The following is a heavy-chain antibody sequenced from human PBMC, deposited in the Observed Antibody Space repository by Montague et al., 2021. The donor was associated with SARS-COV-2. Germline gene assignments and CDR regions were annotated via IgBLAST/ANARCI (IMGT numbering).Heavy chain of an antibody. Sequence: SETLSLTCTVSGDSISRNSYYWGWIRQPPGKGLEWIGSMPYSGSTYHNPSLKSRVSISVDTSKNQFSLKLSSMTAADTAVYYCAKSAWHNWCFDIWGRGTLVTVSS. CDR3: AKSAWHNWCFDI. CDR2: MPYSGST. D-gene: IGHD2/OR15-2a*01. V-gene: IGHV4-39*01. CDR1: GDSISRNSYY. J-gene: IGHJ2*01.